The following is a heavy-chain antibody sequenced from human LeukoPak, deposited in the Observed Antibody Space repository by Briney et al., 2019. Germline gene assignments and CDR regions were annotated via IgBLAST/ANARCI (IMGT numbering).Heavy chain of an antibody. V-gene: IGHV1-2*02. J-gene: IGHJ3*02. CDR1: GYSFTGYY. D-gene: IGHD3-16*02. CDR3: ARGEMITFGGVIVISTFDI. Sequence: ASVKVSCKASGYSFTGYYIHWVRQAPGQGLEWMGYINPDSGGTNYAQEFQGRVTMTRDTSISTAYMELNRLRSDDTAVYYCARGEMITFGGVIVISTFDIWGQGTMVTVS. CDR2: INPDSGGT.